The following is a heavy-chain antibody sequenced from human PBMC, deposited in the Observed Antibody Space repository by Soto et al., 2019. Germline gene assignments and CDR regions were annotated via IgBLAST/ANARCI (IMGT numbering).Heavy chain of an antibody. V-gene: IGHV4-39*01. CDR1: GGSISNSTYY. Sequence: SETRSLTCSVSGGSISNSTYYWGWIRQPPGKGLEWIGTIYYSGSTFYNPSLKSRVTISVDTSKNQFSLKLYSVTAADTAVYYCARRDNWAAGWYDPWGQGTLVTVSS. CDR2: IYYSGST. CDR3: ARRDNWAAGWYDP. D-gene: IGHD1-20*01. J-gene: IGHJ5*02.